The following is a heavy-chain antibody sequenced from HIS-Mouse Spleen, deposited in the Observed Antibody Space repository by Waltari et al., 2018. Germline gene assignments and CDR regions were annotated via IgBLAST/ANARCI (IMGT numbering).Heavy chain of an antibody. V-gene: IGHV4-39*07. CDR3: AREIPYSSSWYDWYFDL. J-gene: IGHJ2*01. CDR1: GGSISSSSYY. D-gene: IGHD6-13*01. CDR2: IYYSGSP. Sequence: QLQLQESGPGLVKPSETLSLTCTVSGGSISSSSYYWGWIRQPPGKGLEWFGSIYYSGSPYYNPSPKSRVTISVDTSKNQFSLKLSSVTAADPAVYYCAREIPYSSSWYDWYFDLWGRGTLVTVSS.